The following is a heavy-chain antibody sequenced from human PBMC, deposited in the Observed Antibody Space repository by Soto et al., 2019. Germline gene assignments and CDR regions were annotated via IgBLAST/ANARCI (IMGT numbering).Heavy chain of an antibody. Sequence: PGGSLRLSCAASGFTFSSYAMHWVRQAPGKGLEWVAVISYDGSNKYYADSVKGRFTISRDNSKNTLYLQMNSLRAEDTAVYYCARGDYYDSSGHYYYYYGMDVWGQGTTVTVSS. CDR1: GFTFSSYA. CDR2: ISYDGSNK. D-gene: IGHD3-22*01. V-gene: IGHV3-30-3*01. J-gene: IGHJ6*02. CDR3: ARGDYYDSSGHYYYYYGMDV.